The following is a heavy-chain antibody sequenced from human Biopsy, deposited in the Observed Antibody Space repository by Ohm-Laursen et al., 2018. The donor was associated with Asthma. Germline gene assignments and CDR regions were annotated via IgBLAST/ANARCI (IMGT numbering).Heavy chain of an antibody. D-gene: IGHD3-9*01. Sequence: ASVKVSCKVSGYTFINYAIHWVRQAPGQRLEWMGWINAGNGNTKYSQKFQGRVTISRDTSASTAYMDLSSLRSEDTAVYYCARTYYDFLTGQVNDAFDIWGQGTMVTVSS. V-gene: IGHV1-3*01. CDR1: GYTFINYA. CDR2: INAGNGNT. CDR3: ARTYYDFLTGQVNDAFDI. J-gene: IGHJ3*02.